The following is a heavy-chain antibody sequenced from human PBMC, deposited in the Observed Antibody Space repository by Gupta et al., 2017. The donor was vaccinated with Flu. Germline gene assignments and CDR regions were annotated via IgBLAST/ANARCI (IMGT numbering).Heavy chain of an antibody. CDR1: GGTFSSYA. D-gene: IGHD2-15*01. J-gene: IGHJ4*02. V-gene: IGHV1-69*06. Sequence: QVQLVQSGAEVKKPGSSVKVSCKASGGTFSSYASSWVRQAPGKGLEWMGGIIRIFGTENYEQKFQGRVTITADKSTGTPYMELGSLRSEDRAVYYCARYGKGGSYYWGQGTLVTVSS. CDR3: ARYGKGGSYY. CDR2: IIRIFGTE.